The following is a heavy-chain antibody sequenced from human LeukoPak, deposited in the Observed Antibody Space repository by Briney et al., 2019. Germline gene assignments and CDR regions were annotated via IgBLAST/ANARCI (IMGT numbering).Heavy chain of an antibody. V-gene: IGHV1-2*02. CDR1: GYTFTDYY. CDR3: ARANFLYCSSSTCLFDY. Sequence: ASVKVSCKASGYTFTDYYMHWVRQTPGQGFEWMGWINPNDGDTNYAQKFQGRVTMTRDTSISTAHMEVSRLRSDDTAVYYCARANFLYCSSSTCLFDYWGQGTLVTVSS. J-gene: IGHJ4*02. D-gene: IGHD2-2*01. CDR2: INPNDGDT.